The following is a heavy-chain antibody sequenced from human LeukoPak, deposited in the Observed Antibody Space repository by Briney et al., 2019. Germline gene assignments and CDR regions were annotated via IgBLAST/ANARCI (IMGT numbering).Heavy chain of an antibody. V-gene: IGHV3-30*02. J-gene: IGHJ4*02. D-gene: IGHD2-21*01. CDR2: IRYDGSNK. Sequence: PGGSLRLSCAASGFTFSSYGMHWVRQAPGKGLEWVAFIRYDGSNKYYADSVKGRFTISRDNSKNTVFLQMNSLRVEDTAVYYCAKDVDSTLRVCDYWGPGTLVTVSS. CDR1: GFTFSSYG. CDR3: AKDVDSTLRVCDY.